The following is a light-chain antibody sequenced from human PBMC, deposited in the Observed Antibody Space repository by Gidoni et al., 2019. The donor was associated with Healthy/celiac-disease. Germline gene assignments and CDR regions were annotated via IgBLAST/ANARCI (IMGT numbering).Light chain of an antibody. CDR1: QSVSSN. V-gene: IGKV3-15*01. CDR2: GAS. CDR3: QQYNNWPIT. J-gene: IGKJ5*01. Sequence: EIVMTQSPATLSVSPGESATLSCSASQSVSSNLAWYQQKPGQAPRLLLYGASTRATGNPARFSGSGSGTEFTLTISSLQSEDFAVYYCQQYNNWPITFGQGTRLEIK.